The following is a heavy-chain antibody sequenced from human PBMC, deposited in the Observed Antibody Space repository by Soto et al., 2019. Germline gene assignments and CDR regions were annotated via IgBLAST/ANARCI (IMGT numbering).Heavy chain of an antibody. Sequence: PGGSLRLSCAASGLTFSSYSMNWVRQAPGKGLEWVSSISSSSSYIYYADSVKGRFTISRDNAKNSLYLQMNSLRAEDTAVYYCARETSYDILTGYSPFDYWGQGTLVTVS. CDR1: GLTFSSYS. V-gene: IGHV3-21*01. J-gene: IGHJ4*02. CDR3: ARETSYDILTGYSPFDY. CDR2: ISSSSSYI. D-gene: IGHD3-9*01.